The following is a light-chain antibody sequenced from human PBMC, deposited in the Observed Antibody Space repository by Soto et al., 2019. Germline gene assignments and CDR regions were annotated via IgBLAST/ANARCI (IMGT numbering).Light chain of an antibody. Sequence: DIQMTQSPSTLSASVGDRVTITCRASHSISSWLAWYQQRPGTAPKLLIYKASSLESGVPSRFSGSGSGTEFTLTISSLQPEDFATYYCQQYNSYSWTFGQGTKVEIK. V-gene: IGKV1-5*03. CDR2: KAS. CDR1: HSISSW. J-gene: IGKJ1*01. CDR3: QQYNSYSWT.